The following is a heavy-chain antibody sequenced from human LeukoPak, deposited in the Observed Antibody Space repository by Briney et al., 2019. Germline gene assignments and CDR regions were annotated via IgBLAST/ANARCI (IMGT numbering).Heavy chain of an antibody. V-gene: IGHV1-46*01. CDR1: GYTFTSYY. Sequence: GASVKVSCKASGYTFTSYYMHWVRQAPGQGLEWMGIINPSGGSTSYAQKLQGRVAMTTDTSTSTAYMELRSLRSDDTAVYYCARGPYCSGGSCYSWVFDYWGQGTLVTVSS. CDR2: INPSGGST. J-gene: IGHJ4*02. CDR3: ARGPYCSGGSCYSWVFDY. D-gene: IGHD2-15*01.